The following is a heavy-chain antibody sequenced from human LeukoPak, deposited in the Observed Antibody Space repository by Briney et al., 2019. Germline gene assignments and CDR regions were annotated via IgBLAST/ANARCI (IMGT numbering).Heavy chain of an antibody. CDR1: GFTFSSYA. V-gene: IGHV3-23*01. Sequence: KAGGSLRLSCAASGFTFSSYAMSWVRQAPGKGLEWVSAISGSGGSTYYADSVKGRFTISRDNSKNTLYLQMNSLRAEDTAVYYCAKEGTQWLVPYVDYWGQGTLVTVSS. D-gene: IGHD6-19*01. CDR3: AKEGTQWLVPYVDY. J-gene: IGHJ4*02. CDR2: ISGSGGST.